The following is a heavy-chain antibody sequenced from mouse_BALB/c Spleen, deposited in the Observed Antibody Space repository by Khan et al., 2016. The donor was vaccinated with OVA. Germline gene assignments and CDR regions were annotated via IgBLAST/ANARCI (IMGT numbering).Heavy chain of an antibody. J-gene: IGHJ2*01. CDR1: GFSITSGYA. D-gene: IGHD1-1*01. V-gene: IGHV3-2*02. CDR2: ISHSGVT. CDR3: ARGNYYGYYFDY. Sequence: EVQLQESGPGLVKPSQSLSLTCTVTGFSITSGYAWNWIRQFPGNKLEWMGYISHSGVTSYTPSFKSRISFTRDTSKNQFFLQLNSVTTEDTATFYCARGNYYGYYFDYWGQGTTLTVSS.